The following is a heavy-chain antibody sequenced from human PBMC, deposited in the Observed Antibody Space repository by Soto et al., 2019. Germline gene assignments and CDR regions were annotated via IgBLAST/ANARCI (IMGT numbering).Heavy chain of an antibody. Sequence: SETLSLTCTVSGGSISSYYWSWIRQPPGKGLEWIGYIYHSGSTNYNPSLKSRVTISVDTSKNQFSLKLSSVTAADTAVYYCARDIMGTNYYYYGMDVWGQGTTVT. V-gene: IGHV4-59*01. CDR2: IYHSGST. D-gene: IGHD2-8*01. CDR1: GGSISSYY. J-gene: IGHJ6*02. CDR3: ARDIMGTNYYYYGMDV.